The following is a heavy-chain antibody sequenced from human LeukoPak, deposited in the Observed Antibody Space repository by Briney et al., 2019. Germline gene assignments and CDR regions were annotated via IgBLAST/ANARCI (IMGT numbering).Heavy chain of an antibody. D-gene: IGHD1/OR15-1a*01. J-gene: IGHJ4*02. CDR1: GFTFSTFG. CDR3: AKVNNYDDY. CDR2: ISPDGNNE. Sequence: PGGSLRLSCAASGFTFSTFGIHWVRQAPGKGLEWVAAISPDGNNEYYTDSVKGRFTISRDNSKNMIYLHMNSLRGEDSAVYYCAKVNNYDDYWGQGTLVTVSS. V-gene: IGHV3-30*18.